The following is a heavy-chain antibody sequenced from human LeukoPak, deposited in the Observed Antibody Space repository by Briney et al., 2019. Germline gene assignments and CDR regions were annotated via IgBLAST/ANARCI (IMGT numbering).Heavy chain of an antibody. CDR3: ARGYYDILTGSRPEYFQH. V-gene: IGHV3-53*01. D-gene: IGHD3-9*01. CDR1: GFTVSSNY. CDR2: IYSGGSI. Sequence: GGSLRLSCAASGFTVSSNYMSWVRQAPGKGLEWVSVIYSGGSIYYADSVKGRFTISRDNSKNTLHPQMNSLRAEDTAVYYCARGYYDILTGSRPEYFQHWGQGTLVTVSS. J-gene: IGHJ1*01.